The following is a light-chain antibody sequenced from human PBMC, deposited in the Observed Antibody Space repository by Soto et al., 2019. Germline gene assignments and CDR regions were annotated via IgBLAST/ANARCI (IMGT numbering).Light chain of an antibody. Sequence: EIVLTQSPATLSLSPGERATLSCRASQSVSSYLAWYQQKPGQAPRLLIYDASNRATGIPARFSGSGSGTDFTLTICSLEPEDFAVYYCQQRSNWPPEYTFGQGTKLEIK. V-gene: IGKV3-11*01. J-gene: IGKJ2*01. CDR3: QQRSNWPPEYT. CDR1: QSVSSY. CDR2: DAS.